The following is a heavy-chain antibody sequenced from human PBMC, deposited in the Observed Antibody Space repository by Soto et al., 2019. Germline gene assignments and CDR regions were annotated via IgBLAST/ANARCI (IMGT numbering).Heavy chain of an antibody. J-gene: IGHJ6*02. Sequence: GGSLRLSCAASGFTFSSYSMNWVRQVPGKGLEWVSSISSSSSYIYYADSVKGRFTISRDNAKNSLYLQMNSLRAEDTAVYYCARDTLPDIVVGVGMDVWGQGTTVTVSS. V-gene: IGHV3-21*01. D-gene: IGHD2-15*01. CDR3: ARDTLPDIVVGVGMDV. CDR2: ISSSSSYI. CDR1: GFTFSSYS.